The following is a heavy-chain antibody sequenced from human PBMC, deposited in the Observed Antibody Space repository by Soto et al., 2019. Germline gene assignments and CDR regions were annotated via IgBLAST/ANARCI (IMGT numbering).Heavy chain of an antibody. D-gene: IGHD1-26*01. J-gene: IGHJ6*04. V-gene: IGHV3-15*01. CDR3: PAGGGGSPDYYYYGMDV. CDR2: IKSKTDGGTT. Sequence: GGSLRLSCAASGFTFSNAWMSWVRQAPGKGLEWVGRIKSKTDGGTTDYAAPVKGRFTISRDDSKNTLYLQMNSLKTEDTAVFYCPAGGGGSPDYYYYGMDVWGKGTRFTVSS. CDR1: GFTFSNAW.